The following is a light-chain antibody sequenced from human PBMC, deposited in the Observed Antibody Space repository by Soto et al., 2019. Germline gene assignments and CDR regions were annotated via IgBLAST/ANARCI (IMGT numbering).Light chain of an antibody. CDR1: QSVSNSF. Sequence: SVLTQSPGPLSLSPGERATLSCRTSQSVSNSFFAWYQQKPGQAPRLLIYGISSRATGIPDRFSGSGSGTDFTLTISRLEPEDFVVYFCQQYSTLPHTFGQGTKLEVK. CDR2: GIS. J-gene: IGKJ2*01. CDR3: QQYSTLPHT. V-gene: IGKV3-20*01.